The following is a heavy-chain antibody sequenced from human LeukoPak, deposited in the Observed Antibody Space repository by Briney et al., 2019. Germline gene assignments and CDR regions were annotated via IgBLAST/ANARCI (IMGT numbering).Heavy chain of an antibody. J-gene: IGHJ4*02. Sequence: GGSLRLSCATSGFTFSNYVMTWVRQAPGKGLECVSAVTGSGSNTYYGDSVKGRFTISRDNSKNTLYLQMKSLRGEDTAVYYCARDLFGSSWYHSREDQWGQGTLVTVSS. CDR2: VTGSGSNT. CDR3: ARDLFGSSWYHSREDQ. CDR1: GFTFSNYV. V-gene: IGHV3-23*01. D-gene: IGHD6-13*01.